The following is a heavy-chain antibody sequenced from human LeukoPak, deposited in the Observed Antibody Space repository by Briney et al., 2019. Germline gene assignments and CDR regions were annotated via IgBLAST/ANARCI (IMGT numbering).Heavy chain of an antibody. J-gene: IGHJ4*02. CDR3: ARGAALEFTFGGVIVIPRVEFFDY. V-gene: IGHV4-39*07. CDR2: MYSSGST. D-gene: IGHD3-16*02. CDR1: GGSISSSSYY. Sequence: NPSETLSLTCTVSGGSISSSSYYWGWIRQPPGKGLEWIGSMYSSGSTYYNPSLKSRVTISVDTSKNQFSLNLSSVTAADTAVYYCARGAALEFTFGGVIVIPRVEFFDYWGQGTLVTVSS.